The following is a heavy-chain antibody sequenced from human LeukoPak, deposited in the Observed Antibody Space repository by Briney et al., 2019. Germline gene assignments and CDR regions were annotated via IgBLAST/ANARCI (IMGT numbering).Heavy chain of an antibody. V-gene: IGHV3-23*01. J-gene: IGHJ4*02. D-gene: IGHD1-26*01. CDR1: GFTFSSYA. CDR3: AKDSAAVGGHDFDY. CDR2: ISGGGGYT. Sequence: GGSLRLSCEASGFTFSSYAMSWVRQAPGKGLEWVSTISGGGGYTFYADSVKGRFTISRGNSKNTLYVQMNSLRAEDTAVYYCAKDSAAVGGHDFDYWGQGTLVTVSS.